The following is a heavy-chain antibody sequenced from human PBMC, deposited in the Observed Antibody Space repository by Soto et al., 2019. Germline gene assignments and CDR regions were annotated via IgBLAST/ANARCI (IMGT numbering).Heavy chain of an antibody. V-gene: IGHV1-46*01. CDR3: ARGGRIVDTGIGYYYYHAMGV. Sequence: QVQLVQSGAEVKKPGASVKASCKASGYTFTSYYIHWVRQAPGQGLEWMGIFNPTGDTASYAQKLQGRVTMTRDTSTGTAYMELGSLRSEDTAVYYCARGGRIVDTGIGYYYYHAMGVWGQGTTVTVS. J-gene: IGHJ6*02. D-gene: IGHD5-18*01. CDR2: FNPTGDTA. CDR1: GYTFTSYY.